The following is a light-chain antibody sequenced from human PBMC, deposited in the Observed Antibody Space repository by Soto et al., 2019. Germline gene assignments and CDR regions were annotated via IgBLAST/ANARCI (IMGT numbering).Light chain of an antibody. CDR3: QQYCSSLLT. CDR1: QSISSSY. CDR2: GIS. V-gene: IGKV3-20*01. Sequence: EIVLTQSPGTLSLSPGERATLSCRASQSISSSYLAWYQQKPGQAPRLLIYGISSRATGIPDRFSGSGSGTDFTLTISRLEPEDFAVYYCQQYCSSLLTFGGGTKVEI. J-gene: IGKJ4*01.